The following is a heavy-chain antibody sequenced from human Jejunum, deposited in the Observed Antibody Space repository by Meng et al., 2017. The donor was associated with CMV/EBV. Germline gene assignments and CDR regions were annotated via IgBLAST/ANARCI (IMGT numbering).Heavy chain of an antibody. CDR2: ISGDGSST. CDR3: AREPYCSSTSCSRAFGP. Sequence: PFSHYWMDWVRQPPKGLEWVSRISGDGSSTAYADSVEGRFTISRDNAENTLFLQMDSLGAEDTAVYYCAREPYCSSTSCSRAFGPWGRGTLVTVSS. V-gene: IGHV3-74*01. J-gene: IGHJ5*02. D-gene: IGHD2-2*01. CDR1: PFSHYW.